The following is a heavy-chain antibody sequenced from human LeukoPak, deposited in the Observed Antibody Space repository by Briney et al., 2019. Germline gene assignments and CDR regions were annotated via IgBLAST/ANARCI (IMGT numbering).Heavy chain of an antibody. D-gene: IGHD3-3*01. CDR1: GFTFSSYA. CDR3: AREVVTMEGTNWFDP. V-gene: IGHV3-30-3*01. Sequence: GRSLRLSCAASGFTFSSYAMHWVRQAPGKGLEWVAVISYDGSNKYYADSVKGRFTIYRDNSKNTLYLQMNSLRAEDTAVYYCAREVVTMEGTNWFDPWGQGTLVTVSS. J-gene: IGHJ5*02. CDR2: ISYDGSNK.